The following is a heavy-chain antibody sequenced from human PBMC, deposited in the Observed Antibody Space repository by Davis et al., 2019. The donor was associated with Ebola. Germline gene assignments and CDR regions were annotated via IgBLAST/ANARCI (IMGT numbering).Heavy chain of an antibody. D-gene: IGHD1-14*01. CDR1: GGSVGSDY. V-gene: IGHV4-59*02. CDR3: ARGKVISPEGAKTVDY. Sequence: MPSETLSLTCSVSGGSVGSDYWSWIRQSPGKGLEWIAFISNGGRTIYNPSLRGRVTISIDTSKNQFSLKLSSVTAADTAVYYCARGKVISPEGAKTVDYWGQGTLVSVSS. J-gene: IGHJ4*02. CDR2: ISNGGRT.